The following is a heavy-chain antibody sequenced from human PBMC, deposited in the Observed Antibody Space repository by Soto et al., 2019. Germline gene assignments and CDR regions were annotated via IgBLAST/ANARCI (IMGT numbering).Heavy chain of an antibody. V-gene: IGHV4-30-2*01. J-gene: IGHJ5*02. CDR2: MYHSGTF. D-gene: IGHD3-10*01. CDR3: ARAQFYSGSGNYNNLMFDA. CDR1: GGSIGGVGYS. Sequence: SETLSLTCAVSGGSIGGVGYSWSWFRQPPGGGLEWIGYMYHSGTFLKSPSLKTRLTMSLDMSKNQFSLTLNSMTAADTAVYYCARAQFYSGSGNYNNLMFDAWGQGIQVTVS.